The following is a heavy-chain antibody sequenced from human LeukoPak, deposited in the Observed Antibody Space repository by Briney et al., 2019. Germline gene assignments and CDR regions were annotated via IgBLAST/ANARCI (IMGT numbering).Heavy chain of an antibody. CDR3: ARAVGGGDYARDQTNWFDP. D-gene: IGHD4-17*01. J-gene: IGHJ5*02. V-gene: IGHV1-46*01. CDR1: GYTFTSYY. Sequence: ASVKVSCKASGYTFTSYYMHWVRQAPGQGLEWMGIINPSGGSTSYAQKFQGRVTMTRDTSTSTVYMELSSLRSEDTAVYYCARAVGGGDYARDQTNWFDPWGQGTLVTVSS. CDR2: INPSGGST.